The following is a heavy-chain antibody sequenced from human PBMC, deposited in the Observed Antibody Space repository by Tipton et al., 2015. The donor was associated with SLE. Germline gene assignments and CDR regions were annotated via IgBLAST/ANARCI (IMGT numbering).Heavy chain of an antibody. CDR2: IHSGGRT. CDR3: ARDPADFWGGYSDYYFYYGLDV. CDR1: GFTVSSNY. D-gene: IGHD3-3*01. Sequence: SLRLSCAASGFTVSSNYMSWIRQAPGKGLEWVSVIHSGGRTFYADSVTGRFTISRDNSKNTFFLQMNSLKPEDTAVYYCARDPADFWGGYSDYYFYYGLDVWGQGTTVTVSS. J-gene: IGHJ6*02. V-gene: IGHV3-66*01.